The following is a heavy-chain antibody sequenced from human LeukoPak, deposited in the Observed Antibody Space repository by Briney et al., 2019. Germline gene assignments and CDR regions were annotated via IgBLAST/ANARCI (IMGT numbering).Heavy chain of an antibody. CDR2: IYTSGST. J-gene: IGHJ6*03. CDR3: ARDNAGGDFWSGYYPPNYYYYMDV. V-gene: IGHV4-4*07. Sequence: PSETLSLTCTVSGGSISSYYWSWIRQPAGKGLEWIGRIYTSGSTNYNPSLKSRVTMSVDTSKNQFSLKLSSVTAADTAVYYCARDNAGGDFWSGYYPPNYYYYMDVWGKGTTVTVSS. D-gene: IGHD3-3*01. CDR1: GGSISSYY.